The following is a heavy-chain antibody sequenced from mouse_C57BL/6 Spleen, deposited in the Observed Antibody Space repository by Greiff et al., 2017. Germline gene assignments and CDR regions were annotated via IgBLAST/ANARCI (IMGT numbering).Heavy chain of an antibody. V-gene: IGHV1-55*01. J-gene: IGHJ2*01. CDR1: GFTFTSYC. D-gene: IGHD1-1*01. Sequence: QVQLQQPGAELVKPGASVKMSCKASGFTFTSYCLTWVKQRPGQGLEWIGDIYPGSGSTNYNEKFKGKATLTVDTSSSTAYMQLSSLTSEDSAVYYCARYYGSSYFDYWGQGTPLTVSS. CDR2: IYPGSGST. CDR3: ARYYGSSYFDY.